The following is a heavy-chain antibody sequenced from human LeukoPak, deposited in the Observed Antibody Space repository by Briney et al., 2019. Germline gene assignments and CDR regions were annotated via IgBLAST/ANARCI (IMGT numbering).Heavy chain of an antibody. CDR1: GVTFSSYS. J-gene: IGHJ4*02. CDR3: ARDRGGYNCLAE. Sequence: GGSLRLSCAASGVTFSSYSMNWVRQAPGKGLEWISYISSGSGAIYYADSAKGRFTVSRDNAKNSLYLQVNSLRAEDTAVYYCARDRGGYNCLAEWGQGTLVTVSS. V-gene: IGHV3-48*04. CDR2: ISSGSGAI. D-gene: IGHD5-24*01.